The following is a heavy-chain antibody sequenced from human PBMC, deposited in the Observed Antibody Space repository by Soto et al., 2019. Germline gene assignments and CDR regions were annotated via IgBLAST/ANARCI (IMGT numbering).Heavy chain of an antibody. D-gene: IGHD3-22*01. CDR1: GGSFSGYY. CDR2: INHSGST. CDR3: ARGRRSGYYGSSGSPRWFAP. V-gene: IGHV4-34*01. J-gene: IGHJ5*02. Sequence: SETLSLTCAVYGGSFSGYYWSWIRQPPGKGLEWIGEINHSGSTNYNPSLKSRVTISVDTSKNQFSLKLRSVTAAHTAVYYCARGRRSGYYGSSGSPRWFAPWGQGTLVTVSS.